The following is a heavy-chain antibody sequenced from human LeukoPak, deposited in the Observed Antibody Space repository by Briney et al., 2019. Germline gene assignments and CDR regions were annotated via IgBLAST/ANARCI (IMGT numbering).Heavy chain of an antibody. J-gene: IGHJ4*02. Sequence: PGGSLRLSCAASGFTFSSYAMHWVRQAPGKGLEWVAVISYDGSNKYYADSVKGRFTISRDNSKNTLYLQMNSLRAKDTAVYYCASPPHYYDSSGLPSHDYWGQGTLVTVSS. D-gene: IGHD3-22*01. CDR1: GFTFSSYA. V-gene: IGHV3-30-3*01. CDR2: ISYDGSNK. CDR3: ASPPHYYDSSGLPSHDY.